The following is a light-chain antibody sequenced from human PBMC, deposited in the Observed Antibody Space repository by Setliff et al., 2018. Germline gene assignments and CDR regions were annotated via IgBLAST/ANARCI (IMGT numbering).Light chain of an antibody. CDR3: LSYTNSDTVV. CDR2: EVI. V-gene: IGLV2-14*01. Sequence: QSVLTQPPSASGSPGQSVTVSCTGTSSDVGFYNYVSWYQQHPGKAPKLMIYEVIKRPSGVSNRFSGSKSGNTASLTISGLQAEDEADYYCLSYTNSDTVVFGTGTKVTVL. CDR1: SSDVGFYNY. J-gene: IGLJ1*01.